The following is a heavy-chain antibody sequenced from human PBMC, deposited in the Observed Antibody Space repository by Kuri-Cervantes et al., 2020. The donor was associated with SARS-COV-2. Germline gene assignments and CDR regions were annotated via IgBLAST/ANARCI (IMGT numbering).Heavy chain of an antibody. V-gene: IGHV1-46*01. CDR3: ARDPTTVTTGIGMDV. Sequence: ASVKVSCKASGYTFTDYYMHWVRQAPGQGLEWMGWINPSGGGTSYAQKFQGRVAETRDTPTSTVYMELSSLRSEDTAVYYCARDPTTVTTGIGMDVWGQGTTVTVSS. CDR1: GYTFTDYY. CDR2: INPSGGGT. J-gene: IGHJ6*02. D-gene: IGHD4-17*01.